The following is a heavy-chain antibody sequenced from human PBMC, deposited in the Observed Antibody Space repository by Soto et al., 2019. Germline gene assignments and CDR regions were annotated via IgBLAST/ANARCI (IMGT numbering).Heavy chain of an antibody. J-gene: IGHJ4*02. CDR2: IDYTGGTT. Sequence: GGSLRLSCAASGFTFSILAMGWVRQAPGKGLEWVSVIDYTGGTTYYTDSVKGRFIISRDNSKKILYLQMNSLRTEDTAIYYCAKDATRTSGWYYFDYWGRGALVTVSS. CDR3: AKDATRTSGWYYFDY. D-gene: IGHD6-19*01. CDR1: GFTFSILA. V-gene: IGHV3-23*01.